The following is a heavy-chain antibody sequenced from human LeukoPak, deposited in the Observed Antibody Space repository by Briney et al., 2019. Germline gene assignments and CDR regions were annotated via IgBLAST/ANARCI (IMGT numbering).Heavy chain of an antibody. CDR2: IDWDDDK. Sequence: SGPTLVNPPQTLTLTCTFSGFSLRTGGMRVSWIRQPPGKALEWLARIDWDDDKFYSTSLKTRLTISKDTSKNQVVLIMSNMDPADTATYYCARNPTGSYYDYWGQGTLVTVSS. J-gene: IGHJ4*02. CDR3: ARNPTGSYYDY. CDR1: GFSLRTGGMR. V-gene: IGHV2-70*04. D-gene: IGHD1-26*01.